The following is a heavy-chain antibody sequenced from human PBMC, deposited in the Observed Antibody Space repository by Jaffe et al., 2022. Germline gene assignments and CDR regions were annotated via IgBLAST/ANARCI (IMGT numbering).Heavy chain of an antibody. CDR3: ARDLPPDYVWGSFPVHVYAFDI. D-gene: IGHD3-16*01. CDR2: ISSSGSTI. J-gene: IGHJ3*02. CDR1: GFTFSSYE. V-gene: IGHV3-48*03. Sequence: EVQLVESGGGLVQPGGSLRLSCAASGFTFSSYEMNWVRQAPGKGLEWVSYISSSGSTIYYADSVKGRFTISRDNAKNSLYLQMNSLRAEDTAVYYCARDLPPDYVWGSFPVHVYAFDIWGQGTMVTVSS.